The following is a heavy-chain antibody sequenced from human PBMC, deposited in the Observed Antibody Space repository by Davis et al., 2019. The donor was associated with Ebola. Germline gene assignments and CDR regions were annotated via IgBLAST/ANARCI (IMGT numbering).Heavy chain of an antibody. CDR2: INPNSGGT. CDR3: ARVSWSGYFAFDI. J-gene: IGHJ3*02. D-gene: IGHD3-3*01. CDR1: GYTVTGYY. Sequence: ASVKVSCKDAGYTVTGYYMHWVRQAPGQGLEWMGWINPNSGGTNYAQKFQGRVTMTRDTSISTAYMELSRLRSDDTAVYYCARVSWSGYFAFDIWGQGTMVTVSS. V-gene: IGHV1-2*02.